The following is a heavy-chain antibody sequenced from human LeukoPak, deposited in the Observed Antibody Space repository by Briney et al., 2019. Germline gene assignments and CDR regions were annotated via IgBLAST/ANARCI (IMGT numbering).Heavy chain of an antibody. CDR3: ARDPIKHGIAAAGTCYFDY. V-gene: IGHV4-59*01. CDR1: GGSISSYY. CDR2: IYYSGST. D-gene: IGHD6-13*01. Sequence: SETLSLTCTVSGGSISSYYWSWLRQPPGKGLEWIGYIYYSGSTNYNPSLKSRVTISVDTSKNQFSLKLSSVTAADTAVYYCARDPIKHGIAAAGTCYFDYWGQGTLVTVSS. J-gene: IGHJ4*02.